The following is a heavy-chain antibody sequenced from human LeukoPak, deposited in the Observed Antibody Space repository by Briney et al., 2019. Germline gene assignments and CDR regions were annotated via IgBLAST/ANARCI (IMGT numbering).Heavy chain of an antibody. D-gene: IGHD3-3*01. CDR1: GFTFSSYA. CDR2: ISGSGGST. J-gene: IGHJ4*02. CDR3: ARNYDFWSGYTI. V-gene: IGHV3-23*01. Sequence: GGSLRLSCAASGFTFSSYAISWVRQAPGKGLEWVSAISGSGGSTYYADSVKGRFTISRDNSKNTLYLQMNSLRAEDTAVYYCARNYDFWSGYTIWGQGTLVTVSS.